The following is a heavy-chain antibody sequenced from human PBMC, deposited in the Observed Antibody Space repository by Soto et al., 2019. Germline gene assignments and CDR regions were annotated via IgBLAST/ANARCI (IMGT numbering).Heavy chain of an antibody. CDR1: GGSFSGYY. V-gene: IGHV4-34*01. Sequence: PSETLSLTCAVYGGSFSGYYWSWIRQPPGKGLEWIGEINHSGSTNYNPSLKSRVTISVDTSKNHLSLNLSSVTAADTAVYYCARQKVSRFYGEVDFFDYWGLGTLVTVSS. CDR3: ARQKVSRFYGEVDFFDY. J-gene: IGHJ4*02. CDR2: INHSGST. D-gene: IGHD4-17*01.